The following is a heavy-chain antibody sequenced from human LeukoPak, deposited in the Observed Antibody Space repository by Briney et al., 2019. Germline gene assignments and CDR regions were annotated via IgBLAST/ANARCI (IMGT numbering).Heavy chain of an antibody. Sequence: SETLSLTCAVYGGSFSGYYWSWIRQPPGKGLEWIGEINHSGSTNYNPSLKSRVTISVDTSKNQFSLKLRSVTAADTAVYYCARGVGYYDFWSGYSPNFDYWGQGTLVTVSS. V-gene: IGHV4-34*01. CDR3: ARGVGYYDFWSGYSPNFDY. J-gene: IGHJ4*02. CDR2: INHSGST. D-gene: IGHD3-3*01. CDR1: GGSFSGYY.